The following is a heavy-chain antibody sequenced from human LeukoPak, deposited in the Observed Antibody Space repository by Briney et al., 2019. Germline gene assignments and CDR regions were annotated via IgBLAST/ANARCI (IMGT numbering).Heavy chain of an antibody. Sequence: ASVKVSCKASGYTFTGYHMHWVRQAPGQGLEWMGWINPNSGGSNYAQKFQGRVTMTRDTSISTAYMELSRLRSDDTAVYYCARATRGYSYGPDYWGQGTLVTVSS. D-gene: IGHD5-18*01. J-gene: IGHJ4*02. CDR2: INPNSGGS. CDR3: ARATRGYSYGPDY. V-gene: IGHV1-2*02. CDR1: GYTFTGYH.